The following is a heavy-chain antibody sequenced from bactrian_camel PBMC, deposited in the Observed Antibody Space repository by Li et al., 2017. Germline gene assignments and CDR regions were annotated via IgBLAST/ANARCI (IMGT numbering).Heavy chain of an antibody. CDR2: VNSGGGTT. Sequence: DVQLVESGGDLVQPGGSLRLSCAASGFTFSSYTMSWIRQAPGKGLEWVSSVNSGGGTTYYADSVKGRFTISRDNAKNTLYLQTNSLEAEDTAMYYCAKDWGLDGSGTYGMNVWGKGTQVTVS. D-gene: IGHD2*01. J-gene: IGHJ7*01. CDR1: GFTFSSYT. V-gene: IGHV3S31*01.